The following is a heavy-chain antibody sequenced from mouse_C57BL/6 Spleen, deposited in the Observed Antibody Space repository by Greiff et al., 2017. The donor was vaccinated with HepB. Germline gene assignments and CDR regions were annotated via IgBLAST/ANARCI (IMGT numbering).Heavy chain of an antibody. V-gene: IGHV1-4*01. J-gene: IGHJ2*01. CDR3: ARGGYGSPYFFDY. Sequence: VQLQQSGAELARPGASVKMSCKASGYTFTSYTMHWVKQRPGQGLEWIGYINPSSGYTKYNQKFKDKATLTADKSSSKAYMQLSSLTSEDSAVYYCARGGYGSPYFFDYWGQGTTLTVSS. CDR2: INPSSGYT. D-gene: IGHD1-1*01. CDR1: GYTFTSYT.